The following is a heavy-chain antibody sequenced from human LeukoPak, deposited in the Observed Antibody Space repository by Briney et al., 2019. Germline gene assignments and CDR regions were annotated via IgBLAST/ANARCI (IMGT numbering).Heavy chain of an antibody. D-gene: IGHD2-21*02. V-gene: IGHV3-23*01. CDR3: AKDKAYCGGDCYSGEDGFDY. Sequence: GGSLRLSCAASGFTFSSYALSWVRQAPGKGLEWVSSISGSGGSTYYADSVKGRFTVSRDNSNNTLFLQMNSLRAEDTAVYYCAKDKAYCGGDCYSGEDGFDYWGQGTLVTVSS. J-gene: IGHJ4*02. CDR1: GFTFSSYA. CDR2: ISGSGGST.